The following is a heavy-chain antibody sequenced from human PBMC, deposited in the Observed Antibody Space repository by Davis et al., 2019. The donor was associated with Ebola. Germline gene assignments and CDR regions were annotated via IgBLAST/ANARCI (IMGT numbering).Heavy chain of an antibody. CDR2: MYYRGNT. J-gene: IGHJ4*02. CDR1: GGPISSADYY. D-gene: IGHD6-19*01. Sequence: MPSETLSLTCTVSGGPISSADYYWGWIRQPPGKGLEWIGTMYYRGNTYHNPSLKSRVTISVDGSKNQFSLKLSSVTAADTAVYYCASGLWQFYFDYWGQGTLVTVSS. CDR3: ASGLWQFYFDY. V-gene: IGHV4-39*01.